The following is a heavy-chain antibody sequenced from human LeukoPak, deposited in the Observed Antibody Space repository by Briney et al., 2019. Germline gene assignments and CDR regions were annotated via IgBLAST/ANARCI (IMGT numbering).Heavy chain of an antibody. CDR1: GFTVSSNY. J-gene: IGHJ3*02. CDR2: ISYDGSNK. V-gene: IGHV3-30-3*01. Sequence: GGSLRLSCAASGFTVSSNYMSWVRQAPGKGLEWVAVISYDGSNKYYADSVKGRFTISRDNSKNTLYLQMNSLRAEDTAVYYCARDTYYDFWSGYLSNSEHAFDIWGQGTMVTVSS. D-gene: IGHD3-3*01. CDR3: ARDTYYDFWSGYLSNSEHAFDI.